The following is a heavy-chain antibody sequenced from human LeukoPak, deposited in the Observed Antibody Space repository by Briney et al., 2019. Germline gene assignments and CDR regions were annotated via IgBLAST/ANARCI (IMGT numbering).Heavy chain of an antibody. CDR3: ARGSQDWFDP. V-gene: IGHV1-2*02. D-gene: IGHD3-10*01. CDR2: INPNSGGT. Sequence: ASVKVSCKASGYTFTGYYMHWVRQAPGQGLEWMGWINPNSGGTNYAQKFQGRVTITADESTSTAYMELSSLRSEDTAVYYCARGSQDWFDPWGQGTLVTVSS. CDR1: GYTFTGYY. J-gene: IGHJ5*02.